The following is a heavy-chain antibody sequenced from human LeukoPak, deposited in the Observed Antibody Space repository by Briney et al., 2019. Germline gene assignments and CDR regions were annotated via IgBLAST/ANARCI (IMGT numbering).Heavy chain of an antibody. V-gene: IGHV4-59*01. CDR1: RGPISSYY. CDR3: ARDSGYCSGGSCPLKF. D-gene: IGHD2-15*01. Sequence: SETLSLTCTVSRGPISSYYWNWIRQPPGKGLEWIGYMYYSGNINYNPSLKSRVTISIDTSKSQFSLKLTSVTAADTAVYYCARDSGYCSGGSCPLKFWGQGTPVTVSS. J-gene: IGHJ4*02. CDR2: MYYSGNI.